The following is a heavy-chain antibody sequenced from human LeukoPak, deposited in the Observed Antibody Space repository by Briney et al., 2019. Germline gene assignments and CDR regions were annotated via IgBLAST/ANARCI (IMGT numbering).Heavy chain of an antibody. D-gene: IGHD3-10*01. CDR1: GFSISNDW. J-gene: IGHJ4*02. CDR2: VKSRSAGETT. V-gene: IGHV3-15*01. Sequence: GGSLRLSCAASGFSISNDWMSWVRQAPGKGLEWVARVKSRSAGETTDYAAPVKGRFTISRDDTKNTLYLQMNSLKTEDTAVYYCTLIQGWGSGSYYRDFWGQGTLVTVSS. CDR3: TLIQGWGSGSYYRDF.